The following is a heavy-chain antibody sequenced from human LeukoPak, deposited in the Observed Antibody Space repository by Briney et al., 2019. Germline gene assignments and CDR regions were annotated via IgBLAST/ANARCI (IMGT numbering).Heavy chain of an antibody. J-gene: IGHJ4*02. D-gene: IGHD5-12*01. CDR3: AREVYSGYSYFDY. V-gene: IGHV3-48*03. Sequence: GGSLRLSCAASGFTFTTYEMNWVRQAPGKGLERISYIGDSGTTFYHADSVKGRFTISRDNAKNSVYLQMNSLRAEDTAVYYCAREVYSGYSYFDYWGQGTLVTVSS. CDR1: GFTFTTYE. CDR2: IGDSGTTF.